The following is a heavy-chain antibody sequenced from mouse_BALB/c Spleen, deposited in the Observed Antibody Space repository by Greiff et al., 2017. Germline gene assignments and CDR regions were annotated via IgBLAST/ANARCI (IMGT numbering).Heavy chain of an antibody. CDR3: TRGDRYDGFDY. J-gene: IGHJ2*01. V-gene: IGHV1S22*01. Sequence: LQQPGSELVRPGASVKLSCKASGYTFTSYWMHWVKQRPGQGLEWIGNIYPGSGSTNYDEKFKSKATLTVDTSSSTAYMQLSSLTSEDAAVYYCTRGDRYDGFDYWGQGTTLTVSS. CDR1: GYTFTSYW. CDR2: IYPGSGST. D-gene: IGHD2-14*01.